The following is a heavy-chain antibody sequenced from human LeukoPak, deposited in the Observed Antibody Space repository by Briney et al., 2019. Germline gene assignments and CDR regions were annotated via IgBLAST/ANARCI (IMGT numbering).Heavy chain of an antibody. V-gene: IGHV3-23*01. CDR1: GFTFSSYA. CDR2: ISGSGGST. CDR3: AKDHPGSGGTYYWFDP. J-gene: IGHJ5*02. D-gene: IGHD2-15*01. Sequence: GGSLRLSCAASGFTFSSYAMSWVRQAPGKGLEWVSAISGSGGSTYYADSVKGRFTISRDNSRNTLYLQMNSLRAEDTAVYYCAKDHPGSGGTYYWFDPWGQGTLVTVSS.